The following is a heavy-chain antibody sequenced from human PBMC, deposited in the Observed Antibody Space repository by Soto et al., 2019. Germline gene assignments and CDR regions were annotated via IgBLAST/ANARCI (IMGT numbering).Heavy chain of an antibody. CDR3: ARDKTMGMVRGGPFDY. D-gene: IGHD3-10*01. CDR2: IWYDGSNK. J-gene: IGHJ4*02. V-gene: IGHV3-33*01. Sequence: QVQLVESGGGVVQPGRSLRFSCAASGFTFSSYGMHWVRQAPGKGLEWVAVIWYDGSNKYYADSVKGRFTISRDNSKNTLYLQMNSLRAEDTAVYYCARDKTMGMVRGGPFDYWGQGTLVTVSS. CDR1: GFTFSSYG.